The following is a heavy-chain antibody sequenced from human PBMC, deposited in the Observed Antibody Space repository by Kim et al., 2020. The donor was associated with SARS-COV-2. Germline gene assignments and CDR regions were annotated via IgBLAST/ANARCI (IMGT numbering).Heavy chain of an antibody. D-gene: IGHD3-3*01. CDR2: IFSSGVS. CDR3: ARDPGEVTVSAVVRSYYN. J-gene: IGHJ6*03. Sequence: SETLSLTCTVSGGSMKNYYWNWVRRPPGKGLEWIGYIFSSGVSNFNPSFAGRVTMSVDTSKNQFSLSLTSATAADTADYYCARDPGEVTVSAVVRSYYN. V-gene: IGHV4-4*08. CDR1: GGSMKNYY.